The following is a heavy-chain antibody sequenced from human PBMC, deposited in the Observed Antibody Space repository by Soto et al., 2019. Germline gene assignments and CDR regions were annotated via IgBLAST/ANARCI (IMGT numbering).Heavy chain of an antibody. CDR1: GFNFSSYS. V-gene: IGHV3-21*01. CDR2: ISRSSSNI. D-gene: IGHD6-13*01. J-gene: IGHJ6*02. Sequence: EVQLVESGGGLVKPGGSLRLSCADSGFNFSSYSMNWVRQAPGNGLEWVSSISRSSSNIYYVDSVNGRFTISRDNAKNSLYLQMKSMRAEDTAVYYCARDLKVAAAGTGYYYYGMDVWGQGTTVTVSS. CDR3: ARDLKVAAAGTGYYYYGMDV.